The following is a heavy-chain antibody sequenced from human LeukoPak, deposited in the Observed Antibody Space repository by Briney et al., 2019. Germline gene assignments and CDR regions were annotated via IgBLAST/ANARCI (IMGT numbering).Heavy chain of an antibody. CDR1: GFTFSSYA. Sequence: GGSLRLSCAASGFTFSSYAMSWVRKAPGKGLEWVSAISGSGGSTYYADSVKGRFTISRDNSKNTLYLQMNSLRAEDTAVYYCVKRITMIVVVTDDAFDIWGQGTMVTVSS. CDR2: ISGSGGST. V-gene: IGHV3-23*01. D-gene: IGHD3-22*01. CDR3: VKRITMIVVVTDDAFDI. J-gene: IGHJ3*02.